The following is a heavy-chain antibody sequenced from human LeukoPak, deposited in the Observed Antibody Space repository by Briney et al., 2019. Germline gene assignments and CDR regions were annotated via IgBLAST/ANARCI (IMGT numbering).Heavy chain of an antibody. CDR1: GYSFTSYW. Sequence: GASLQISCKGSGYSFTSYWIGWVRQVPGKGLEWMGVIYPRDSDTRYSPSFQGQVTISADKSVNTAYLQWSSLKASDTAIYYCARTQDRIAARSWGQGTLVTVSS. J-gene: IGHJ4*02. CDR3: ARTQDRIAARS. D-gene: IGHD6-13*01. V-gene: IGHV5-51*01. CDR2: IYPRDSDT.